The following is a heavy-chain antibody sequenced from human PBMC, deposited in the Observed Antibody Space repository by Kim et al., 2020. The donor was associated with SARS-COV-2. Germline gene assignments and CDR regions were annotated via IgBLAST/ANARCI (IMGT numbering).Heavy chain of an antibody. Sequence: ADSVKGRFTISRDNSKNTLYLQMNSLRAEDTAVYYLAKAEQWLVLGDLGYWGQGTLVTVSS. V-gene: IGHV3-23*01. D-gene: IGHD6-19*01. CDR3: AKAEQWLVLGDLGY. J-gene: IGHJ4*02.